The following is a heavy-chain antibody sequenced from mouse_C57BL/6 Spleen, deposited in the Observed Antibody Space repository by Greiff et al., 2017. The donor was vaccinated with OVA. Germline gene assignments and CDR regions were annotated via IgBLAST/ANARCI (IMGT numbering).Heavy chain of an antibody. Sequence: QVQLKQPGAELVMPGASVKLSCKASGYTFTSYWMHWVKQRPGQGLEWIGEIDPSDSYTNYNQKFKGKSTLTVDKSSSTAYMQLSSLTSEDSAVYYCARSGDGNYVFDYWGQGTTLTVSS. CDR1: GYTFTSYW. V-gene: IGHV1-69*01. D-gene: IGHD2-1*01. CDR2: IDPSDSYT. J-gene: IGHJ2*01. CDR3: ARSGDGNYVFDY.